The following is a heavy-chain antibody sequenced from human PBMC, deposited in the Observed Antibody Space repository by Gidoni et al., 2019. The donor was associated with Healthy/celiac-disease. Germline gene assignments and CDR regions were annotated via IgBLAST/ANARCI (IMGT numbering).Heavy chain of an antibody. Sequence: QVQLQQWGAGLLKPSETLSLTCAVYGGSFSGYYWSWIRQTPGKGLEWIGEINHSGSTNYNPSLKSRVTISVDTSKNQFSLKLSSVTAADTAVYYCARGLSKSSPADYWGQGTLVTVSS. V-gene: IGHV4-34*01. CDR3: ARGLSKSSPADY. J-gene: IGHJ4*02. CDR2: INHSGST. D-gene: IGHD2-2*01. CDR1: GGSFSGYY.